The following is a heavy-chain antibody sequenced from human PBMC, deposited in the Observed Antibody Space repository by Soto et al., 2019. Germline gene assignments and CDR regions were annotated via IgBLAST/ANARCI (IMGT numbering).Heavy chain of an antibody. D-gene: IGHD2-2*01. V-gene: IGHV1-69*01. Sequence: QVQLVQSGAEVKKPGSSAKVSCKASGGTFSSYAISWVRQAPGQGLEWMGGIIPIFGTANYAQKFQGRVTITADESTSTAYMELSSLRSEDTAVYYCARGQYCSSTSCYAGGSDFDYWGQGTLVTVSS. CDR2: IIPIFGTA. J-gene: IGHJ4*02. CDR1: GGTFSSYA. CDR3: ARGQYCSSTSCYAGGSDFDY.